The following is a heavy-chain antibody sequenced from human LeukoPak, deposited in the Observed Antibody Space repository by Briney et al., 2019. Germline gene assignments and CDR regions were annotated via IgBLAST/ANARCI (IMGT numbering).Heavy chain of an antibody. CDR1: GGSISSSSYY. CDR3: ARQSAWNDAFDI. Sequence: SETLSLTCTVSGGSISSSSYYWGWIRQPPGKGLEWIGSIYYSGSTYYNPSLKSRVTISVDTSKNQFSLKLSSVTAADTAVYYCARQSAWNDAFDIWGQGTMVTVSS. D-gene: IGHD1-1*01. J-gene: IGHJ3*02. V-gene: IGHV4-39*01. CDR2: IYYSGST.